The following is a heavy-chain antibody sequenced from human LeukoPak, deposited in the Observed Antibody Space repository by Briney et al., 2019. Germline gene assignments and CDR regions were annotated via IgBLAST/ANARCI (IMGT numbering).Heavy chain of an antibody. CDR3: ARDAPGDGDYVGWYFDL. CDR2: ISGSGGST. Sequence: RSGGSLRLSCAASGFTFSSYAMSWVRQAPGKGLEWVSAISGSGGSTYYADSVTGRFTISRDNSKNTLYLQMNSLRAEDTAVYYCARDAPGDGDYVGWYFDLWGRGTLVTVSS. CDR1: GFTFSSYA. D-gene: IGHD4-17*01. V-gene: IGHV3-23*01. J-gene: IGHJ2*01.